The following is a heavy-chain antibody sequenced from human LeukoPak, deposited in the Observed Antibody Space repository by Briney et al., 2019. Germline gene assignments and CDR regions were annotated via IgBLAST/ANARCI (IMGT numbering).Heavy chain of an antibody. CDR1: GGFISSGSYY. J-gene: IGHJ4*02. V-gene: IGHV4-39*01. CDR3: ARLVSRYCSGGSCLETYYFDY. D-gene: IGHD2-15*01. Sequence: SETPSLTCTVSGGFISSGSYYWGWIRQPPGKGLEWIGSIYYSGSTYYNPSLKSRVTISVDTSKNQFSLKLSSVTAADTAVYYCARLVSRYCSGGSCLETYYFDYWGQGTLVTVSS. CDR2: IYYSGST.